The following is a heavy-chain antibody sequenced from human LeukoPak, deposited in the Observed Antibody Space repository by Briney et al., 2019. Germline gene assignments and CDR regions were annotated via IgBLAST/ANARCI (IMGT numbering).Heavy chain of an antibody. D-gene: IGHD1-26*01. CDR3: TRPSSGSYDAFDI. J-gene: IGHJ3*02. V-gene: IGHV3-73*01. CDR2: IRSKANSYAT. Sequence: GGSLRLSCAASGFTFSGSAMHWVRQASGKGLEWVGRIRSKANSYATAYAASVKGRFTISRDDSKNTAYLQMNSLKTEDTAVYYCTRPSSGSYDAFDIWGQGTMVTVSS. CDR1: GFTFSGSA.